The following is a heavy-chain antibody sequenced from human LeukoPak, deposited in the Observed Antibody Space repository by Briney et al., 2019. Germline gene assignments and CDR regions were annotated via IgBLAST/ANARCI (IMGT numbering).Heavy chain of an antibody. D-gene: IGHD3-9*01. Sequence: GASVKVSCKASGYTFTSYDINWVRQATGQGLEWMGWMNPNSGNTGYAQKFQGRVTMTRNTSISTAYMELSSLRSEDTAVYYCARDPDIYYYYDMDVWGKGTTVTVSS. CDR1: GYTFTSYD. CDR3: ARDPDIYYYYDMDV. CDR2: MNPNSGNT. J-gene: IGHJ6*03. V-gene: IGHV1-8*01.